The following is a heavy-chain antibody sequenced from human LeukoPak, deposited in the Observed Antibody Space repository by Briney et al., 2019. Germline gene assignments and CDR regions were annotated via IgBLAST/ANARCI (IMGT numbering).Heavy chain of an antibody. CDR2: IYYSGST. J-gene: IGHJ4*02. Sequence: TSQTLSLTCAVSGGSISSSSYYWGWIRQPPGKGLEWIGSIYYSGSTYYNPSLKSRVTISVDTSKNQFSLKLSSVTAADTAVYYCARGHSHAAPFPLGYYFDYRGQGALVTVSS. V-gene: IGHV4-39*07. CDR1: GGSISSSSYY. D-gene: IGHD2-15*01. CDR3: ARGHSHAAPFPLGYYFDY.